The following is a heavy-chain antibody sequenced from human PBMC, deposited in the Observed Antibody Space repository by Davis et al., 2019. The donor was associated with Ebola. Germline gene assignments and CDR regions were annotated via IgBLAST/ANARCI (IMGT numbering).Heavy chain of an antibody. V-gene: IGHV3-74*01. Sequence: GESLKISCAASGFTFSSYWMHWVRQAPGKGLVWVSRINSDGSSTSYADSVKGRFTISRDNAKNSLYLQMNSLSAEDTAVYHCARGGYYDSSGYSHETFDIWGQGTMVTVSS. D-gene: IGHD3-22*01. CDR1: GFTFSSYW. CDR2: INSDGSST. J-gene: IGHJ3*02. CDR3: ARGGYYDSSGYSHETFDI.